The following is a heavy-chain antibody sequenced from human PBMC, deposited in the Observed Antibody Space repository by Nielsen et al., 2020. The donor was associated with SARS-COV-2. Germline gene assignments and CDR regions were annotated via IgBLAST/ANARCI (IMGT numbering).Heavy chain of an antibody. CDR3: AKFWGPNYYGSGDFDY. CDR1: GFTFSSYA. V-gene: IGHV3-30*04. J-gene: IGHJ4*02. CDR2: ISYDGSNK. D-gene: IGHD3-10*01. Sequence: GESLKISCAASGFTFSSYAMHWVRQAPGKGLEWVAVISYDGSNKYYADSVKGRFTISRDNSKNTLYLQMNSLRAEDTAVYYCAKFWGPNYYGSGDFDYWGQGTLVTVSS.